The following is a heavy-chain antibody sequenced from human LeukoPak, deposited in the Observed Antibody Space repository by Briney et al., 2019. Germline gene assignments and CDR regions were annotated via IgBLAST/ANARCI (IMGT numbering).Heavy chain of an antibody. CDR3: ARHPAVVGSPTGRDPDNYFDY. CDR1: GGSFSGYY. V-gene: IGHV4-34*01. CDR2: INHSGST. J-gene: IGHJ4*02. Sequence: SETLSLTCAVYGGSFSGYYWSWIRQPPGKGLEWIGEINHSGSTNYNPSLKSRVTISVDTSKNQFSLKLSSVTAADTAVYYCARHPAVVGSPTGRDPDNYFDYWGQGTLVTVSS. D-gene: IGHD6-19*01.